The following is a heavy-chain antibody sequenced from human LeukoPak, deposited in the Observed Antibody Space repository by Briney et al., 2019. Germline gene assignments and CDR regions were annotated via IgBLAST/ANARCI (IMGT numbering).Heavy chain of an antibody. D-gene: IGHD3-22*01. J-gene: IGHJ4*02. V-gene: IGHV1-18*01. Sequence: ASVKVSCKAPGYTFTSYGISWVRQAPGQGLEWMGWFSAYNGNTNYAQKLQGRVTMTTDTSTSTAYMELRSLRSDHTAVYYCAREYYDSSGYSYYFDYWGQGTLVTVSS. CDR1: GYTFTSYG. CDR3: AREYYDSSGYSYYFDY. CDR2: FSAYNGNT.